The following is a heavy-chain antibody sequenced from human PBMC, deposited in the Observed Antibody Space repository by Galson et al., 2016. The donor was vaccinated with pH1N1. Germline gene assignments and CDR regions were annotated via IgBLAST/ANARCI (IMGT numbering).Heavy chain of an antibody. Sequence: QSGAEVKKPGESLKISCKGSGYGFPTSWIGWVRQMPGKGLEWMGSIYLDDSDTRYSSSFQGQVTISADKSIRTTYLQWSSLKASDTAIYYCARHVALDPPVEYYYIDVWGKGTTVIVSS. V-gene: IGHV5-51*01. CDR1: GYGFPTSW. CDR2: IYLDDSDT. D-gene: IGHD1-1*01. CDR3: ARHVALDPPVEYYYIDV. J-gene: IGHJ6*03.